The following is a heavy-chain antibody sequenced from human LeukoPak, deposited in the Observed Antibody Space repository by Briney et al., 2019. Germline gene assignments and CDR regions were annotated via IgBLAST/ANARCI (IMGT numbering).Heavy chain of an antibody. CDR3: ASVKDIVVGGGPYYFDY. J-gene: IGHJ4*02. V-gene: IGHV1-2*02. D-gene: IGHD2-15*01. CDR2: INPHNADT. Sequence: ASVKVSCKASGYTFTAYYLHWVRQAPGQGLEWMGWINPHNADTKYAQRFQGRVTMTRDTSITTAYMVLSRLRSDDTAVYYCASVKDIVVGGGPYYFDYWGQGTLVTVSS. CDR1: GYTFTAYY.